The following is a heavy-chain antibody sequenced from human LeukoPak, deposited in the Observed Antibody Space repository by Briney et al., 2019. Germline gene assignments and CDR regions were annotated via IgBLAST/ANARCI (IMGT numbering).Heavy chain of an antibody. CDR1: GFTFSSYG. Sequence: PGRSLRLSCAASGFTFSSYGMHWVRQAPGKGLEWVAVISYDGSNKYYADSVKGRFAISRDNSKNTLYLQMNSLRAEDTAVYHCARAAMGTRNGFDIWGQGTMVTVSS. CDR2: ISYDGSNK. D-gene: IGHD5-24*01. J-gene: IGHJ3*02. CDR3: ARAAMGTRNGFDI. V-gene: IGHV3-30*03.